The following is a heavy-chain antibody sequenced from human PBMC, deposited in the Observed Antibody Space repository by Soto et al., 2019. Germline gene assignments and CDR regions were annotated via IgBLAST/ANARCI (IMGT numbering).Heavy chain of an antibody. CDR1: GGTFSSYA. CDR2: IIPIFGTA. CDR3: VRKQLVLNWFDP. Sequence: VASVKVSCKASGGTFSSYAISWVRQAPGQGLEWMGGIIPIFGTANYAQKFQGRVTITADESTSTAYMELSSLRSEDTAVYYCVRKQLVLNWFDPWGRGTLVTVSS. J-gene: IGHJ5*02. V-gene: IGHV1-69*13. D-gene: IGHD6-6*01.